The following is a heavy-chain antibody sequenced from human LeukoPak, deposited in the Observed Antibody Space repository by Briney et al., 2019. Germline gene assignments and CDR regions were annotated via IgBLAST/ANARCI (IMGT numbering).Heavy chain of an antibody. Sequence: SQTLSLTCVISGGSVSSNGVAWNWVRQSPSRGLEWLGRTYYGSKWSNDYALSVKSRITINPDTSKNQSSLQLTSVTPEDTAVYYCTRGRNSAFDYWGQGTLVTVSS. CDR1: GGSVSSNGVA. CDR3: TRGRNSAFDY. J-gene: IGHJ4*02. V-gene: IGHV6-1*01. CDR2: TYYGSKWSN. D-gene: IGHD1-14*01.